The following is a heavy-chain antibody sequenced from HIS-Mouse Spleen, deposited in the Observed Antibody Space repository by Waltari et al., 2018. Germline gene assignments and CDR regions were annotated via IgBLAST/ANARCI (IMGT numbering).Heavy chain of an antibody. V-gene: IGHV3-7*01. CDR3: AREVSLGCPDY. CDR1: GFTFSSYW. CDR2: IKQDGSEK. Sequence: EVQLVESGGGLVQPGGSLRLSCAASGFTFSSYWMSWVRQAPGKGREWVANIKQDGSEKYYVDSVKGRFTISRDNAKNSLYLQMNSLRAEDTAVYYCAREVSLGCPDYWGQGTLVTVSS. D-gene: IGHD1-26*01. J-gene: IGHJ4*02.